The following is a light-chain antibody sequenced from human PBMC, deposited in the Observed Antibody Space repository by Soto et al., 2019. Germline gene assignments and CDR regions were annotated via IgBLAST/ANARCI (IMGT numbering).Light chain of an antibody. Sequence: QSVLTQPASVSRSPGQSITISCTGTSSDVGGYNYVSWYQQHPGKAPKFMIYDVSNRPSGVSNRFSGSKSGNTASLTISGLQAEYEADYYCSSYTTSNTRQIVFGTGTKVTVL. CDR3: SSYTTSNTRQIV. V-gene: IGLV2-14*01. CDR1: SSDVGGYNY. CDR2: DVS. J-gene: IGLJ1*01.